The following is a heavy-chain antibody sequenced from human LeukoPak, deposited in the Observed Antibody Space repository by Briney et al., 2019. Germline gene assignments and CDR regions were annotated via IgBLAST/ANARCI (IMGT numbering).Heavy chain of an antibody. V-gene: IGHV1-3*01. J-gene: IGHJ3*02. CDR2: INAGNGNT. D-gene: IGHD1/OR15-1a*01. CDR1: GYTFTSYA. Sequence: ASVKVSCKASGYTFTSYAMHWVRQAPGQRLEWMGWINAGNGNTKYSQKFQGRVTMTEDTSTDTAYMELSSLRSEDTAVYYCATTHWRNTLDAFDIWGQGTMVTVSS. CDR3: ATTHWRNTLDAFDI.